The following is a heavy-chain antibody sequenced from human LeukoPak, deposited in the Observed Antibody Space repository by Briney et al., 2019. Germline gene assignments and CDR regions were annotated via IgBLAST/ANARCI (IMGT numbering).Heavy chain of an antibody. V-gene: IGHV4-4*09. CDR2: IYTSGST. Sequence: KTSETLSLTCTVSDGSISSYYWSWIRQPPGKGLEWIGYIYTSGSTNYNPSLKSRVTISVDTSKNQFSLKLSSVTAADTAVYYCARQYSNYARGYYYYYMDVWGKGTTVTVSS. CDR3: ARQYSNYARGYYYYYMDV. J-gene: IGHJ6*03. CDR1: DGSISSYY. D-gene: IGHD4-11*01.